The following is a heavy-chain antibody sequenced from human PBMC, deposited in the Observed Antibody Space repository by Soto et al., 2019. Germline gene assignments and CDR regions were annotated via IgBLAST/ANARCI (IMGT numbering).Heavy chain of an antibody. CDR2: IWYDGSNE. J-gene: IGHJ3*02. Sequence: QVQLVESGGGVVQPGTSLRLSCAASGFTFNNYGMHWVRQAPGKVLEWVALIWYDGSNEYYADSVKGRFTISRDNSKNTVYLQMRSLSAEDTALYYCARDLFLGGRYWDAFDIWCQGTMVTVSS. D-gene: IGHD1-26*01. V-gene: IGHV3-33*01. CDR1: GFTFNNYG. CDR3: ARDLFLGGRYWDAFDI.